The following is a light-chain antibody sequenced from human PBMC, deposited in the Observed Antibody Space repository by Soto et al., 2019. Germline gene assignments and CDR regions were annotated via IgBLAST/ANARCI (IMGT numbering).Light chain of an antibody. J-gene: IGLJ2*01. Sequence: QSAPTQPPSASGSPGQSVTFSCTGTSSDVGGYNYVSWYQQYPGKAPKLMIYEVYKRPSGVPDRFSGSKSANTAPLTVSGLQPEDEADYYCSAYAGRSTWVFGGGTKLTVL. CDR3: SAYAGRSTWV. V-gene: IGLV2-8*01. CDR2: EVY. CDR1: SSDVGGYNY.